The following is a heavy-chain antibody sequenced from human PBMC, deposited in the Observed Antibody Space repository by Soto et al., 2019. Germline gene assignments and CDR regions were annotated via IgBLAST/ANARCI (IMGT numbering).Heavy chain of an antibody. D-gene: IGHD1-26*01. CDR1: GFTFSIYT. J-gene: IGHJ6*02. Sequence: GGSLRLSCGASGFTFSIYTMHWVRQAPGKGLEWVALISYDGSNKYYADSVKGRFSISRGNSKNTLYLQINSLRPEDTAVYYCARVGAADYYYYGMDVWGQGTTVTVSS. V-gene: IGHV3-30-3*01. CDR2: ISYDGSNK. CDR3: ARVGAADYYYYGMDV.